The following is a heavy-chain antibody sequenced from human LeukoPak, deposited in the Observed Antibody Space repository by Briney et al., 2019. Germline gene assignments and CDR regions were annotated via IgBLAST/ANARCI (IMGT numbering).Heavy chain of an antibody. CDR3: ARADYYDSSGWD. J-gene: IGHJ4*02. CDR2: VSSSDSPI. Sequence: GGSLRLSCAASGFTFSSYEMNWVRQAPGKGLEWVSYVSSSDSPIYYADSVKGRFTISRDNARNSLYLQMNSLRAEDTAVYYCARADYYDSSGWDWGQGTLVTVSS. V-gene: IGHV3-48*03. D-gene: IGHD3-22*01. CDR1: GFTFSSYE.